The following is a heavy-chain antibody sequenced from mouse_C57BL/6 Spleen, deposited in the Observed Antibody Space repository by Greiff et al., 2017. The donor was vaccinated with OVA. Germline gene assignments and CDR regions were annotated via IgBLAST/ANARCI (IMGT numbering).Heavy chain of an antibody. CDR1: GYAFSSYW. V-gene: IGHV1-80*01. CDR3: ARGGYYYGSVYYFDY. D-gene: IGHD1-1*01. Sequence: QVQLQQSGAELVKPGASVKISCKASGYAFSSYWMNWVKQRPGKGLEWIGQIYPGDGDTNYNGKFKGKATLTADKSSSTAYMQLSSLTAEDSAVYFCARGGYYYGSVYYFDYWGQGTTLTVSS. J-gene: IGHJ2*01. CDR2: IYPGDGDT.